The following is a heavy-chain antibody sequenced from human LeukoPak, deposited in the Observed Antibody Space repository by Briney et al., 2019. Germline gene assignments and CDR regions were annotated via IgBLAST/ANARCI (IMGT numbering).Heavy chain of an antibody. J-gene: IGHJ6*03. CDR3: ARDLEFWSGSYFYYMDV. CDR1: GYTFTSYD. Sequence: ASVKVSCKASGYTFTSYDINWVRQATGQGLEWMGWMNPNSGNTGYAQKFQGRVTMTRNTSISTAYMELRSLRSDDTAVYYCARDLEFWSGSYFYYMDVWGKGTTVTVSS. CDR2: MNPNSGNT. V-gene: IGHV1-8*01. D-gene: IGHD3-3*01.